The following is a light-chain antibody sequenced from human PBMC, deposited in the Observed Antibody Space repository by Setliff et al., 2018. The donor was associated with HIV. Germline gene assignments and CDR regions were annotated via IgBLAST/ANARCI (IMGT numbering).Light chain of an antibody. CDR1: SSDVGGYNY. J-gene: IGLJ2*01. CDR3: NSYTSRTTVV. V-gene: IGLV2-14*03. CDR2: DVT. Sequence: QSVLTQPASVSGSPGQSITISCTGTSSDVGGYNYVSWYQQHPDKAPKLIIYDVTKRPSGVSNHFSGSKSDNTASLTISGLQAEDEADYYCNSYTSRTTVVFGGGTKVTVL.